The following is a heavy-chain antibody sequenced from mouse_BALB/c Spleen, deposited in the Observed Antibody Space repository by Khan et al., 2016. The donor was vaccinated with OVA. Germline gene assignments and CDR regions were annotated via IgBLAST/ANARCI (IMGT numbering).Heavy chain of an antibody. CDR1: GYTFTDYA. CDR3: ARAGVALYAMDY. J-gene: IGHJ4*01. V-gene: IGHV1S137*01. CDR2: ISTYYGDA. Sequence: QMQLQQSGAELVRPGVSVKISCKGSGYTFTDYAMHWVKQSHTKSLEWIGVISTYYGDATYNQKFKGKATVTVDKSSTTAYMEFARLTSEDSAIYCCARAGVALYAMDYWGQGTSVTVSS.